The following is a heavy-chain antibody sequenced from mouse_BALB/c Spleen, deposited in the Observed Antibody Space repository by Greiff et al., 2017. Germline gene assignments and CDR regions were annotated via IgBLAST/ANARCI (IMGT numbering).Heavy chain of an antibody. Sequence: EVQLQESGGGLVKPGGSLKLSCAASGFTFSSYAMSWVRQTPEKRLEWVASISSGGSTYYPDSVKGRFTISRDNARNILYLQMSSLRSEDTAMYYCAREDYRYDYWGQGTTLTVSS. CDR1: GFTFSSYA. V-gene: IGHV5-6-5*01. D-gene: IGHD2-14*01. J-gene: IGHJ2*01. CDR2: ISSGGST. CDR3: AREDYRYDY.